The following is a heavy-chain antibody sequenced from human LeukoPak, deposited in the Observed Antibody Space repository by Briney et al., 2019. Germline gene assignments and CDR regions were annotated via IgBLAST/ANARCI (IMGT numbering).Heavy chain of an antibody. Sequence: SETLSLTCTVSGGSISSYYWSWLRQPPGKGLEWIGYIYYSGSTNYNPSLKSRVTISVDTSKNQFSLKLSSVTAAGTAVYYCARASYYYDSSGYSGYFDYWGQGTLVTVSS. CDR1: GGSISSYY. J-gene: IGHJ4*02. CDR3: ARASYYYDSSGYSGYFDY. V-gene: IGHV4-59*01. CDR2: IYYSGST. D-gene: IGHD3-22*01.